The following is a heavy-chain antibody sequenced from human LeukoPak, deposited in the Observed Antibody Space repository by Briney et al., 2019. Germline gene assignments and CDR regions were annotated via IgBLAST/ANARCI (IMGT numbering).Heavy chain of an antibody. CDR1: GDSVSSNSAT. CDR2: TYYRSKWHN. Sequence: SQTLSLTCAISGDSVSSNSATWNWIRQSPSRGLEWLGRTYYRSKWHNDYAVSVKSRITINPDISKNQFSLHLNSVSPEDTAVYYCARLVGGSPDSWGQGTLVTVSS. J-gene: IGHJ4*02. CDR3: ARLVGGSPDS. D-gene: IGHD2-15*01. V-gene: IGHV6-1*01.